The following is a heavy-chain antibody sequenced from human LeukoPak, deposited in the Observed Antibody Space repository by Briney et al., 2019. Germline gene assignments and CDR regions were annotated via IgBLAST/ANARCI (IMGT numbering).Heavy chain of an antibody. V-gene: IGHV3-23*01. CDR2: ISGSGGST. CDR1: GFTFTSYA. D-gene: IGHD3-9*01. J-gene: IGHJ5*02. Sequence: GGSLRLSCAASGFTFTSYAMNWVRQAPGKGLEWVSAISGSGGSTYYADSVRGRFTISRDNSKNTLYLQMNSLRAEDTAVYYCAKDALLVNYDILTGFTWFDPWGQGTLVTVSS. CDR3: AKDALLVNYDILTGFTWFDP.